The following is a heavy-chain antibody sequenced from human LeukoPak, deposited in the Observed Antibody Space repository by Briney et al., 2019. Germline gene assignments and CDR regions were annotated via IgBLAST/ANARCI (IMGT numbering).Heavy chain of an antibody. V-gene: IGHV4-34*01. CDR3: ARGNKDTHRGLWFGNYYYYMDV. J-gene: IGHJ6*03. CDR2: INHSGST. Sequence: PSETLSLTCAVYGGSFSGYYWSWIRQPPGKGLEWIGEINHSGSTNYNPSLKSRVTISVDTSKNQFSLKLSSVTAADTAVYYCARGNKDTHRGLWFGNYYYYMDVWGKGTTVTVSS. D-gene: IGHD3-10*01. CDR1: GGSFSGYY.